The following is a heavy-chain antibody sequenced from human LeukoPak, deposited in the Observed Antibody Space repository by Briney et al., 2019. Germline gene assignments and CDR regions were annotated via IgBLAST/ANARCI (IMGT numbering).Heavy chain of an antibody. D-gene: IGHD3-3*01. CDR3: LIFPGR. CDR1: GFSVINAW. J-gene: IGHJ4*02. Sequence: PGGSLRLSCAASGFSVINAWMSWVRQAPGQGLEWVGRIKSRADGGTTGCAAPVEGRFSISRDDSENTLYLQMNSLQIDDTAMYYCLIFPGRWGQGTLVTVSA. CDR2: IKSRADGGTT. V-gene: IGHV3-15*05.